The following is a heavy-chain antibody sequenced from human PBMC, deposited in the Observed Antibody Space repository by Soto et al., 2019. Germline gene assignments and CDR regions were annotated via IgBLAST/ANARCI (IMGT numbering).Heavy chain of an antibody. V-gene: IGHV1-18*01. Sequence: ASVKVSCKASGYTFTSYGISWVRQAPGQGLEWMGWISAYNGNTNYAQKLQGRVTMTTDTSTSTAYMELRSLRSDDTAVYYCAREALLRLYYYYGMDVWGQGTTVTVSS. CDR1: GYTFTSYG. D-gene: IGHD1-26*01. CDR3: AREALLRLYYYYGMDV. J-gene: IGHJ6*02. CDR2: ISAYNGNT.